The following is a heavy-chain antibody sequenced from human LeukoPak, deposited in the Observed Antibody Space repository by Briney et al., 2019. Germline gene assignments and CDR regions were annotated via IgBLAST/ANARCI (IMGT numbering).Heavy chain of an antibody. V-gene: IGHV4-34*01. CDR1: GGSFSGYY. J-gene: IGHJ4*02. Sequence: PSETLSLTCAVYGGSFSGYYWSWIRQPPGKGLEWIGEINHSGSTNYNPSLKSRVTMSVDTSKNQFSLKLSSVTAADTAVYYCARDTAGTDYFDYWGQGTLVTVSS. CDR3: ARDTAGTDYFDY. CDR2: INHSGST. D-gene: IGHD6-19*01.